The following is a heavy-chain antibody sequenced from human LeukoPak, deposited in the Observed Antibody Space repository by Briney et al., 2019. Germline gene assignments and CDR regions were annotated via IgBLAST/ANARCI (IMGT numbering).Heavy chain of an antibody. CDR2: ISGSGDNI. D-gene: IGHD2-2*01. CDR1: GFTFSSYA. Sequence: GGSLRLSCAASGFTFSSYAMSWVRQAPGKGLEWVSAISGSGDNIYYADSVKGRFTISRDSSKKTLYLQMNILRAEDTAVYYCAKSDCSYISCYVLDYWGQGTQVAVSS. CDR3: AKSDCSYISCYVLDY. V-gene: IGHV3-23*01. J-gene: IGHJ4*02.